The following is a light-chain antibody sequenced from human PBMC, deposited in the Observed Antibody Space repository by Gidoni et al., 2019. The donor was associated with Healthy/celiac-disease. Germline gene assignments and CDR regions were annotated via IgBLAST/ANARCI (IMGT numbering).Light chain of an antibody. Sequence: DIQMTQSPSSLSASVGDRVTITCRASQSMSSYLNWYQQKPGKAPKLLIYAASSLQSGVPSRFSGSGSGTDFTLTISSQQPEDFATYYCQQSYSTPRTFGGGTKVEIK. J-gene: IGKJ4*01. CDR2: AAS. CDR3: QQSYSTPRT. CDR1: QSMSSY. V-gene: IGKV1-39*01.